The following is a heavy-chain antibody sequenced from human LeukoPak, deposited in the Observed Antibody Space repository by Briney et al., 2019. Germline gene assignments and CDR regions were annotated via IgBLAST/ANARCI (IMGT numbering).Heavy chain of an antibody. D-gene: IGHD1-1*01. J-gene: IGHJ6*02. V-gene: IGHV1-18*01. CDR3: ARGTSLQYYYYYGMDV. CDR2: ISAYNGNT. CDR1: GYTFTSYG. Sequence: ASVKVSCKASGYTFTSYGISWVRQAPEQGLEWMGWISAYNGNTNYAQKLQGRVTMTTDTSTSTAYMELRSLRSDDTAVYYCARGTSLQYYYYYGMDVWGQGTTVTVSS.